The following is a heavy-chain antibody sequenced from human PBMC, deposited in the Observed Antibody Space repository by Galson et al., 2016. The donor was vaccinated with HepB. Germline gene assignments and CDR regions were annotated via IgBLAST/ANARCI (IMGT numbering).Heavy chain of an antibody. CDR1: GFTFRTSW. CDR3: ARYPRRGNFDY. J-gene: IGHJ4*02. D-gene: IGHD1-14*01. V-gene: IGHV3-7*03. CDR2: LSEDGSET. Sequence: SLRLSCAASGFTFRTSWMTWVRQAPGKGLEWVASLSEDGSETYYLDSVKGRFTISRDNAKNSLYLQMTSLTAEDTAVYYCARYPRRGNFDYWAREPWSPSPQ.